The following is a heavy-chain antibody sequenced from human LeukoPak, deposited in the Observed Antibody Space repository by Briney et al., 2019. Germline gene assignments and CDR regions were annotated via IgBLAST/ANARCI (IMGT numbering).Heavy chain of an antibody. J-gene: IGHJ1*01. CDR2: ISGSGGST. CDR3: AKDFIVRIAVAGMSTYFQH. V-gene: IGHV3-23*01. Sequence: GGSLRLSCAASGFTFDDYGMSWVRQAPGKGLEWVSAISGSGGSTYYADSVKGRFTISRDNSKNALYLQMNILRAEDTAVYYCAKDFIVRIAVAGMSTYFQHWGQGTLVTVSS. CDR1: GFTFDDYG. D-gene: IGHD6-19*01.